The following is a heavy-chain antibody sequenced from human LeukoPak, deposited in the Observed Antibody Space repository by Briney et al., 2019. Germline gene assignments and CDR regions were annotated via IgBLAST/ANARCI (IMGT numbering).Heavy chain of an antibody. CDR2: IYYSGST. CDR3: ARHSGGSSPFDY. Sequence: SETLSLTCTVSGGSISSYYWSWIRQPPGKGLEWIGYIYYSGSTNYNPSLKSRVTISVDTSKNQFSLKLSSVTAADTAVYYCARHSGGSSPFDYGGQGTLVTVSS. D-gene: IGHD2-15*01. V-gene: IGHV4-59*08. J-gene: IGHJ4*02. CDR1: GGSISSYY.